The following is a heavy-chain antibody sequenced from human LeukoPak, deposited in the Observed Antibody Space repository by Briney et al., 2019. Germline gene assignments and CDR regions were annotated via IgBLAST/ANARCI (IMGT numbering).Heavy chain of an antibody. Sequence: SETLSLTCAVYGVSFSGYSWIWIRQPPRKGLEWIGEIDHSGSTNYNPSLRSRVTISGDTSKNQFSLKLTSVTAAVSAVYYCARDLAPLYCTKGICYYYAMDVWGQGTTVAVSS. D-gene: IGHD2-8*01. J-gene: IGHJ6*02. CDR1: GVSFSGYS. V-gene: IGHV4-34*01. CDR3: ARDLAPLYCTKGICYYYAMDV. CDR2: IDHSGST.